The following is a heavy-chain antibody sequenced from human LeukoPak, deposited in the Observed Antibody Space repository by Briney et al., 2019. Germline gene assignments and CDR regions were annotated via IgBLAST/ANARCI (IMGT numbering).Heavy chain of an antibody. V-gene: IGHV3-21*01. Sequence: GGSLRLSCAASGFIFSSYTMNWVRQAPGKGLEWVSSISSSSSYIYFADSVKGRFTISRDNAKNSLYLQMNSLRAEDTAVYYCARGALGMSGRIVDAFDIWGQGTRVTVSS. CDR2: ISSSSSYI. D-gene: IGHD1-14*01. J-gene: IGHJ3*02. CDR1: GFIFSSYT. CDR3: ARGALGMSGRIVDAFDI.